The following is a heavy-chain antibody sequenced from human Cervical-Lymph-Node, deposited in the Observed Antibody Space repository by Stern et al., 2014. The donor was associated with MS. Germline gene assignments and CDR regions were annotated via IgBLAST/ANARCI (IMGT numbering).Heavy chain of an antibody. D-gene: IGHD5-18*01. V-gene: IGHV7-4-1*02. Sequence: QVQLVQSGSELKKPGASVRVSCKVSGYNFTNFAMNWVRQAPGQGLEWMGWINTKTGKSTYAQDSTGRFVFSLDTSLSTAHLQISSLKAEDTAIYYCARDFVDIPMITRSDYLDSWGQGTLVTVSS. CDR2: INTKTGKS. CDR1: GYNFTNFA. CDR3: ARDFVDIPMITRSDYLDS. J-gene: IGHJ4*02.